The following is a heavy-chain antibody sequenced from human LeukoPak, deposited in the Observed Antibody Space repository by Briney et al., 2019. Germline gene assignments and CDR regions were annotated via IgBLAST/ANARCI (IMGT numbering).Heavy chain of an antibody. J-gene: IGHJ4*02. CDR1: VYTFTIYG. CDR2: ISAYNGNT. CDR3: ARVSSFHYDSSGYYFDY. D-gene: IGHD3-22*01. V-gene: IGHV1-18*01. Sequence: ASMTVSFKSSVYTFTIYGISWVRQAPGQGLEWMGWISAYNGNTNYAQKLQGRVTMTTDTSTSTAYMELRSLRSDDTAVYYCARVSSFHYDSSGYYFDYWGQGTLVTVSS.